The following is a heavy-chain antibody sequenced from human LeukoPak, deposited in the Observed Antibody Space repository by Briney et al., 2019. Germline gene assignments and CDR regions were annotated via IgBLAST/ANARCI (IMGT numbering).Heavy chain of an antibody. J-gene: IGHJ4*02. D-gene: IGHD1-26*01. Sequence: ASVKVSCTASGYTFTSYDINWVRQATGQGLEWMGWMNPNSGNTGYAQKFQGKVTMTRNTSISTAYMELSSLRSEDTAVYYCAGTGRLGGSYYFDYWGQGTLVTVSS. V-gene: IGHV1-8*01. CDR1: GYTFTSYD. CDR2: MNPNSGNT. CDR3: AGTGRLGGSYYFDY.